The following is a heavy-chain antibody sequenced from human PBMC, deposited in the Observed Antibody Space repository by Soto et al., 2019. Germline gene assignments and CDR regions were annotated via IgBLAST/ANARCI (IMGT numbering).Heavy chain of an antibody. CDR2: ISSSSTI. CDR1: GFIFSTYG. V-gene: IGHV3-48*01. Sequence: PGGSLRLSCAASGFIFSTYGMNWVRQAPGKGLEWVSHISSSSTIYYADSVKGRFTISRDNAKNSLHLQMNSLRAEDTAVYYCARDSPYGVGYYMDVWGKGTTVTVSS. J-gene: IGHJ6*03. CDR3: ARDSPYGVGYYMDV. D-gene: IGHD4-17*01.